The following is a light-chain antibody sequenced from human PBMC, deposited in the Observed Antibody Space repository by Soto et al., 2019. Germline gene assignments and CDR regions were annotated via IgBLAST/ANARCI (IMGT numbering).Light chain of an antibody. Sequence: EIVLTQSPGTLSLSPGERATLSCRASQSVSSSFLAWYQQKPGQAPRLLIYGASSRATGIPDRFSGSGSGKDFTRTISRLEPEDVAVYYCQQYGSSPLTFGGGTKVEIK. CDR3: QQYGSSPLT. J-gene: IGKJ4*01. CDR2: GAS. V-gene: IGKV3-20*01. CDR1: QSVSSSF.